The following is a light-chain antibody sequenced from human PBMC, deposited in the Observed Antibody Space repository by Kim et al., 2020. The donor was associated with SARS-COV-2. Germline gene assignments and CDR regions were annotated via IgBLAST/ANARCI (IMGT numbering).Light chain of an antibody. J-gene: IGLJ3*02. CDR3: QAWDSSTAV. V-gene: IGLV3-1*01. CDR1: KLGHKY. Sequence: VSPGQTASLTCSGDKLGHKYVCWYQQKPGQSPVLVIYQDNKRPSGIPERFSGSNSGNTATLTISATQAMDEADYYCQAWDSSTAVFGGGTQLTVL. CDR2: QDN.